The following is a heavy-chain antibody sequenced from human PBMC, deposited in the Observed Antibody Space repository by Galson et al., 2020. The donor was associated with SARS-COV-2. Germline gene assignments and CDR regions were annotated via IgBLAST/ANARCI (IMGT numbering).Heavy chain of an antibody. D-gene: IGHD3-22*01. V-gene: IGHV3-48*04. Sequence: GGSLRLSCAASGFTFSDYGINWVRQAPGKGPEWLAYITGSSTTRYYAASVKGRFTISRDNAKNSLYLQMNGLRAEDTAVYYCVRDVHDSSGHHYNDYWGQGSLVTVSS. CDR3: VRDVHDSSGHHYNDY. J-gene: IGHJ4*02. CDR2: ITGSSTTR. CDR1: GFTFSDYG.